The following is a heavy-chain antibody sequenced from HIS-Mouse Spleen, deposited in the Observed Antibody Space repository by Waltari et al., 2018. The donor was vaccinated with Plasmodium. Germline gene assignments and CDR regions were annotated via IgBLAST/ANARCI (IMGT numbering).Heavy chain of an antibody. D-gene: IGHD6-6*01. CDR2: IDWDDDK. CDR1: GFSLSTSGMC. CDR3: ARTTYSSSSAKYYYYGMDV. J-gene: IGHJ6*02. Sequence: HVTLRESGPALVKPTQTLTLTCTFSGFSLSTSGMCVTWIRQPPGKALEWLARIDWDDDKYYSTSLKTRLTISKDTSKNQVVLTMTNMDPVDTATYYCARTTYSSSSAKYYYYGMDVWGQGTTVTVSS. V-gene: IGHV2-70*15.